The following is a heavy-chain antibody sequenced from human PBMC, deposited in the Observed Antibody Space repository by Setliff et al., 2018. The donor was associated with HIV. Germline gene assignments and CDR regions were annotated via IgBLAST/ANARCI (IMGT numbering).Heavy chain of an antibody. CDR2: VMNDGSDE. J-gene: IGHJ5*02. D-gene: IGHD4-17*01. CDR3: ARGQIGYGDYDFNWFDP. V-gene: IGHV3-74*01. CDR1: GFNFSESW. Sequence: PGGSLRLSCVASGFNFSESWMHWVRQRPGQGPMGSSHVMNDGSDESYAETVKGRFTVSRDNARNMVFLQMNNLRAEDSGVYYCARGQIGYGDYDFNWFDPWGQGTLVTVSS.